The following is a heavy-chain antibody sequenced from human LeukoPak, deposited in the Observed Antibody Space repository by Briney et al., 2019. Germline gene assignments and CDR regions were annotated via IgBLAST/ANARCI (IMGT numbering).Heavy chain of an antibody. CDR1: GFTFSSYA. CDR3: AKDGQGGWLQLADPYYFDY. Sequence: PGGSLRLSCAASGFTFSSYAMSWVRQAPGKGLEWVSAISGSGGSTYYADSVKGRFTISRDNSKNTLYLQMNSLRAEDTAVYYCAKDGQGGWLQLADPYYFDYWGQGTLVTVSS. D-gene: IGHD5-24*01. CDR2: ISGSGGST. V-gene: IGHV3-23*01. J-gene: IGHJ4*02.